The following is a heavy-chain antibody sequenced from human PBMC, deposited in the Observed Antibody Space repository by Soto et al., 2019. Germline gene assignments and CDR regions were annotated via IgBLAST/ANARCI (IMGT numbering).Heavy chain of an antibody. CDR2: ISYDGSNK. Sequence: QVQLVEAGGGVVQPGRSLRLSCAASGFTFSSYGMHWVRQAPGKGLEWVAVISYDGSNKYYADDVKGRFTISRDNSKNTLYLQMNSLRAEDTAVYYCAKGPLGIAVAGYFDYWGQGTLVTVSS. CDR3: AKGPLGIAVAGYFDY. J-gene: IGHJ4*02. D-gene: IGHD6-19*01. CDR1: GFTFSSYG. V-gene: IGHV3-30*18.